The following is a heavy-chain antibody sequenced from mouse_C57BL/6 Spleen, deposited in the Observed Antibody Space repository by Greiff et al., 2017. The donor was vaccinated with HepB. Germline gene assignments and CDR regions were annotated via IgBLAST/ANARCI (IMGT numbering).Heavy chain of an antibody. CDR3: ARYYYDGYSYYYAMDY. Sequence: VQLKQSGPELVKPGASVKISCKASGYTFTDYYMNWVKQSHGKSLEWIGDINPNNGGTSYNQKFKGKATLTVDKYSSTAYMELRSLTSEDSAVYYCARYYYDGYSYYYAMDYWGQGTSVTVSS. CDR1: GYTFTDYY. V-gene: IGHV1-26*01. D-gene: IGHD2-3*01. CDR2: INPNNGGT. J-gene: IGHJ4*01.